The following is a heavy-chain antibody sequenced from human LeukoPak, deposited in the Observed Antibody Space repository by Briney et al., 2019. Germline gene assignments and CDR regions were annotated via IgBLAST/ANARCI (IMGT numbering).Heavy chain of an antibody. CDR2: IYYSGSS. Sequence: SETLSLTCAISRGSISGFYWSWIRQPPGKGLEWIGYIYYSGSSNYNPSLKSRVTISVDTSKDQFSLKLSSVTAADTAVYYCARNRASGTPYFDYWGQGLLVTVSS. V-gene: IGHV4-59*08. CDR3: ARNRASGTPYFDY. CDR1: RGSISGFY. J-gene: IGHJ4*02. D-gene: IGHD3-10*01.